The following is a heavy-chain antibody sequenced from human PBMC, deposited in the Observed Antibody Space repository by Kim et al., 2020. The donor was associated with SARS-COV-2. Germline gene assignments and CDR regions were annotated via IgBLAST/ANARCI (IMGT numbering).Heavy chain of an antibody. D-gene: IGHD3-9*01. Sequence: SETLSLTCTVSGYSISSGYYWGWIRQPPGKGLEWIGSIYHSGSTYYNPSLKSRVTISVDTSKNQFSLKLSSVTAADTAVYYCARDFDGLCYVYYYYGMD. CDR2: IYHSGST. V-gene: IGHV4-38-2*02. CDR1: GYSISSGYY. CDR3: ARDFDGLCYVYYYYGMD. J-gene: IGHJ6*01.